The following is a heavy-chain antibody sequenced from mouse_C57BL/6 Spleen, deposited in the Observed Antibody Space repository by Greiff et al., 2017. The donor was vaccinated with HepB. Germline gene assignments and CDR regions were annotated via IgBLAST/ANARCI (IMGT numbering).Heavy chain of an antibody. CDR1: GFTFSDYG. J-gene: IGHJ1*03. CDR3: ARLDWDVWYFDV. Sequence: EVHLVESGGGLVKPGGSLKLSCAASGFTFSDYGMHWVRQAPEKGLEWVAYISSGSSTIYYADTVKGRFTISRDNAKNTLFLQMTSLRSEDTAMYYCARLDWDVWYFDVWGTGTTVTVSS. CDR2: ISSGSSTI. V-gene: IGHV5-17*01. D-gene: IGHD4-1*01.